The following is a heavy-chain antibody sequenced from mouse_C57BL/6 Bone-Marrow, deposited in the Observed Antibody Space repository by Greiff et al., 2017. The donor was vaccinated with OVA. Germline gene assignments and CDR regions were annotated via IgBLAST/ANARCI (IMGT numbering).Heavy chain of an antibody. Sequence: EVQLVESGGGLVQPGGSLKLSCAASGFTFSDYYMYWVRQTPEKRLEWVAYISNGGGSTYYPDTVKGRFTISRDNAKNTLYLQMSRLKSEDTAMYYCARREVTTVVDWYFDVWGTGTTVTVSS. D-gene: IGHD1-1*01. J-gene: IGHJ1*03. CDR1: GFTFSDYY. CDR2: ISNGGGST. CDR3: ARREVTTVVDWYFDV. V-gene: IGHV5-12*01.